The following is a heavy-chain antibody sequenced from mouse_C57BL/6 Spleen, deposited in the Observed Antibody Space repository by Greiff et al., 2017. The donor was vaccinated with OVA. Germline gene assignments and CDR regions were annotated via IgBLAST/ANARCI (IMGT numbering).Heavy chain of an antibody. CDR1: GYTFTSYW. Sequence: VQLQQPGAELVRPGSSVKLSCKASGYTFTSYWMDWVKQRPGQGLEWIGNIYPSDSETHYNQKFKDKATLTVDKSSSTAYMQLSSLTSEDSAVYYCARPGKGYFDYWGQGTTLTVSS. V-gene: IGHV1-61*01. J-gene: IGHJ2*01. D-gene: IGHD1-1*01. CDR2: IYPSDSET. CDR3: ARPGKGYFDY.